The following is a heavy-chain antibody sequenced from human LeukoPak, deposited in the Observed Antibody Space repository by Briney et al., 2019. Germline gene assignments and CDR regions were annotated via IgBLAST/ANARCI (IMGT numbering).Heavy chain of an antibody. Sequence: GGSLRLSCIASGFTFSNYAMHWVRQAPGKGLEWVAVISYDGSNKYYADSVKGRFTISRDNSKNTLYLQINSLSAEDTAVYYCAKVGYSSGWYVRGVLWGQGTMVTGSS. CDR2: ISYDGSNK. CDR1: GFTFSNYA. V-gene: IGHV3-30*04. CDR3: AKVGYSSGWYVRGVL. J-gene: IGHJ3*01. D-gene: IGHD6-19*01.